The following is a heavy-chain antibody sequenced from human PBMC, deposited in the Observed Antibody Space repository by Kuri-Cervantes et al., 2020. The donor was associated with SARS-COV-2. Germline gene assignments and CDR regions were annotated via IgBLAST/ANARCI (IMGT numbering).Heavy chain of an antibody. CDR1: GGSFSGYY. Sequence: SQTLSLTCAVYGGSFSGYYWSWIRQPPGKGLEWIGEINHSGSTNYNPSLKSRVTISVDTSKNQFSLKLSSVTAADTAVYYCARSRGAIFAVIFNYIDYWGQGTLVTVSS. D-gene: IGHD3-3*01. CDR2: INHSGST. J-gene: IGHJ4*02. CDR3: ARSRGAIFAVIFNYIDY. V-gene: IGHV4-34*01.